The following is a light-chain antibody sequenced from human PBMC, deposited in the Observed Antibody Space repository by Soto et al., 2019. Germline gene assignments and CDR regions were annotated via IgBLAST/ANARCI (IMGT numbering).Light chain of an antibody. CDR2: VGTGGIVG. CDR1: SGYSNYK. CDR3: GADHGSGSNFVVV. J-gene: IGLJ2*01. V-gene: IGLV9-49*01. Sequence: QLVLTQPPSASASPGASVTLTCTLSSGYSNYKVDWYQQRPGKGPRFVMRVGTGGIVGSKGDGIPDRFSVLGSGLNRYLTIKNIQEEDESDYHCGADHGSGSNFVVVFGGGTKVTVL.